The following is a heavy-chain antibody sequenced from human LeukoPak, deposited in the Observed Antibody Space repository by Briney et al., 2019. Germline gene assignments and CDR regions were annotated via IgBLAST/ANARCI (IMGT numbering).Heavy chain of an antibody. CDR3: ARERFGELY. Sequence: SETLSLTCPVSGGSISSYYWSWIRQHPGKGLEWIGYIYYSGSPYYNPSLKSRVTISVDTTKNQFSLKLSSVTAADTAVYYCARERFGELYWGQETLVTVSS. D-gene: IGHD3-10*01. CDR1: GGSISSYY. V-gene: IGHV4-59*06. J-gene: IGHJ4*02. CDR2: IYYSGSP.